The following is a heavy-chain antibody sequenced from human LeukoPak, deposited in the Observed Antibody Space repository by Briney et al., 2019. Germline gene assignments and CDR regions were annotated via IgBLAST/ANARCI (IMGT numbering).Heavy chain of an antibody. Sequence: ASVKVSCKASGYTFTGYYMHWVRQAPGQGLEWMGWINPNSGGTNYAQKFQGWVTMTRDTSISTAYMELSRLRSDDTAVYYCARGGSSGWYPFDYWGQGTLDTVSS. CDR1: GYTFTGYY. V-gene: IGHV1-2*04. CDR2: INPNSGGT. D-gene: IGHD6-19*01. J-gene: IGHJ4*02. CDR3: ARGGSSGWYPFDY.